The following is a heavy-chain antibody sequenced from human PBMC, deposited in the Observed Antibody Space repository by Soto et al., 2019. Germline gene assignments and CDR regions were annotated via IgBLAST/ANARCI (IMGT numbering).Heavy chain of an antibody. J-gene: IGHJ6*03. V-gene: IGHV4-39*01. Sequence: SETLSLTCTVSGGSISSSSYYWGWIRQPPGKGLEWIGSIYYSGSTYYNPSLKSRVTISVDTSKNQFSLKLSSVTAADTAVYYCARQRYSSSSGSYYMDVWGKGTTVTVSS. CDR1: GGSISSSSYY. D-gene: IGHD6-6*01. CDR3: ARQRYSSSSGSYYMDV. CDR2: IYYSGST.